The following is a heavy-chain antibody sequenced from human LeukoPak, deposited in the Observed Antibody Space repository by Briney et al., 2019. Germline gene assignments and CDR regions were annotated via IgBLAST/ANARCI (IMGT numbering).Heavy chain of an antibody. Sequence: PSETLSLTCTVSGGSISSSSYYWGWIRQPPGKGLGWIGSIYYSGSTYSNPSLKSRVTISVDTSKNQFSLKLSSVTAADTAVYYCARQGGYYDSSGYYRLGYYYGMDVWGQGTTVTVSS. CDR2: IYYSGST. J-gene: IGHJ6*02. CDR1: GGSISSSSYY. CDR3: ARQGGYYDSSGYYRLGYYYGMDV. D-gene: IGHD3-22*01. V-gene: IGHV4-39*01.